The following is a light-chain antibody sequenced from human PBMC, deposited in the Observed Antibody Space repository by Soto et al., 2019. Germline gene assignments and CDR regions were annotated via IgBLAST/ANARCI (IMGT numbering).Light chain of an antibody. CDR3: QQSYSGLYT. Sequence: DIQMTQSPSSLSASVGDRVTITCRASQSISRNLSWYQKKPGKAPKLLIYATTTLQVGVPSRFRGSGAGTDFTLTISSLQAEDFATYYCQQSYSGLYTFGQGTQLEIK. J-gene: IGKJ2*01. CDR2: ATT. CDR1: QSISRN. V-gene: IGKV1-39*01.